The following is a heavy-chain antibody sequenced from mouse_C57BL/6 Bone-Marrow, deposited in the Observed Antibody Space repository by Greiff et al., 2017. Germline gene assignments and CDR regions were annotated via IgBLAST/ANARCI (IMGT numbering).Heavy chain of an antibody. D-gene: IGHD1-1*01. CDR1: GYSFTDYN. Sequence: EVKLQESGPELVKPGASVKISCKASGYSFTDYNMNWVKQSTGKSLEWIGVINPNYGTTSYNQKFKSKATLTVDQSSSTAYMQLNSLTSGDSADYYGARNCDSSSQGYFDVWGTGTTVTVSS. J-gene: IGHJ1*03. CDR3: ARNCDSSSQGYFDV. CDR2: INPNYGTT. V-gene: IGHV1-39*01.